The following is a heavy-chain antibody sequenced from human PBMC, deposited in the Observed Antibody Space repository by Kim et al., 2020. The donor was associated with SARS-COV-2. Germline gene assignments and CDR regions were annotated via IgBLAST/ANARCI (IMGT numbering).Heavy chain of an antibody. CDR3: ARDWRWFGDPWGWFDP. Sequence: ASVKVSCKASGYTFTSYGISWVRQAPGQGLEWMGWISAYNGNTNYAQKLQGRVTMTTDTSTSTAYMELRSLRSDDTAVYYCARDWRWFGDPWGWFDPWGQGTLVTVSS. V-gene: IGHV1-18*01. CDR1: GYTFTSYG. CDR2: ISAYNGNT. J-gene: IGHJ5*02. D-gene: IGHD3-10*01.